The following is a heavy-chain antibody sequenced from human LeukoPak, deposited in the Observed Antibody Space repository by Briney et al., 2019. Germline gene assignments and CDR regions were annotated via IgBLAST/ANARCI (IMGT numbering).Heavy chain of an antibody. J-gene: IGHJ4*02. CDR2: VIGSSGST. CDR3: AKGAYDYIEIGYFDY. CDR1: GFTFSNYA. Sequence: GGSLRLSCAASGFTFSNYAMNWVRQAPGKGLEWVSVVIGSSGSTDYADSVKGRFTISRDISKNTLYLQMNRLRAEDTAIYYCAKGAYDYIEIGYFDYWGQGTPVTVAS. V-gene: IGHV3-23*01. D-gene: IGHD5-12*01.